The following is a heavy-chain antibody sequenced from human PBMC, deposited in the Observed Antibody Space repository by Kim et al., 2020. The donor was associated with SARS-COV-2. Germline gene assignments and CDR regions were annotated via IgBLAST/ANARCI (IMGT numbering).Heavy chain of an antibody. V-gene: IGHV1-46*01. CDR3: ARGGSGRYYYDSSGSDFDY. J-gene: IGHJ4*02. D-gene: IGHD3-22*01. CDR2: INPSGGST. CDR1: GYTFTSYY. Sequence: ASVKVSCKASGYTFTSYYMHWVRQAPGQGLEWMGIINPSGGSTSYAQKFQGRVTMTRDTSTSTVYMELSSLRSEDTAVYYCARGGSGRYYYDSSGSDFDYWGQGTLVTVSS.